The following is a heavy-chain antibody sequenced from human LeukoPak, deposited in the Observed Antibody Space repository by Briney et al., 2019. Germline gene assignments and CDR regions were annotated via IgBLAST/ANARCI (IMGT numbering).Heavy chain of an antibody. D-gene: IGHD1-1*01. V-gene: IGHV3-48*03. J-gene: IGHJ6*03. CDR1: GFTFSSYE. Sequence: GGSLRLSCAASGFTFSSYEMNWVRQAPGKGLDWVSYINSGGSTVYYADSVKGRFTISRGNAKNSLYLQMNSLRAEDTAVYYCARGLGRAYHYYCMDVWGKGTMVTVSS. CDR2: INSGGSTV. CDR3: ARGLGRAYHYYCMDV.